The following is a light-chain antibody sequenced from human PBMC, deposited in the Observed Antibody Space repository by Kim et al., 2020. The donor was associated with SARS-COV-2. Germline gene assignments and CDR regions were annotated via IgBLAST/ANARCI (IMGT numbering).Light chain of an antibody. J-gene: IGLJ2*01. CDR1: SNNVGHQG. CDR2: RNN. Sequence: QTPTLTCTGNSNNVGHQGAVWLQQHQGHPPKLLSDRNNGRPSGISERFSASRSGNTASLTITGLQPEDEADYFCSAWDTSLNAAIFGGGTQLTVL. V-gene: IGLV10-54*01. CDR3: SAWDTSLNAAI.